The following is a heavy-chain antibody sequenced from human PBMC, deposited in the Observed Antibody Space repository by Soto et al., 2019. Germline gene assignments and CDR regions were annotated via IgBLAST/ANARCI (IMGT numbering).Heavy chain of an antibody. V-gene: IGHV4-59*12. CDR2: INYSGST. CDR1: GDSISSYY. J-gene: IGHJ4*02. Sequence: PSETLSLTCTVSGDSISSYYWNWMRQPPGKGLEWIGYINYSGSTNYNPSLKSRATISVDTSKNQFSLKLSSVTAADTAVYYCARAWRGYSYGLIDYWGQGTLVTVSS. D-gene: IGHD5-18*01. CDR3: ARAWRGYSYGLIDY.